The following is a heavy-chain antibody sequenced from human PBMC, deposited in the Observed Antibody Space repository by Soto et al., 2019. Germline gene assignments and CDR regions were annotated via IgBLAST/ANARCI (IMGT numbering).Heavy chain of an antibody. Sequence: PGGSLRHSGVAAKCADIGDSLNWIRQAPGKGLEWVSSISSSSSYIYYADSVKGRFTISRDNAKNSLYLQMSSLRAEDTAVYYCAREVQYSGYDRFDYWGQGTLVTVSA. V-gene: IGHV3-21*01. CDR1: KCADIGDS. CDR3: AREVQYSGYDRFDY. J-gene: IGHJ4*02. D-gene: IGHD5-12*01. CDR2: ISSSSSYI.